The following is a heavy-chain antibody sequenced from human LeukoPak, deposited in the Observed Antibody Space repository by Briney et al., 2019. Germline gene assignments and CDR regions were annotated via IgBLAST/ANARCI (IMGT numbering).Heavy chain of an antibody. CDR1: GFTFSSYG. Sequence: GGSLRLSCAASGFTFSSYGMHWVRQAPGKGLEWVAFIRYDGSNKYYADSVKGRFTISRDNSKNTLCLQMNSLRAEDTAVYYCAKSGDSSGSSPLPHNWFDPWGQGTLVTVSS. CDR3: AKSGDSSGSSPLPHNWFDP. V-gene: IGHV3-30*02. CDR2: IRYDGSNK. J-gene: IGHJ5*02. D-gene: IGHD3-22*01.